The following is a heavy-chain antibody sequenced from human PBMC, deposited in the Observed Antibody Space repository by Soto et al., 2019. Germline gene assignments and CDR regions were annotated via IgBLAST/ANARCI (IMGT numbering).Heavy chain of an antibody. Sequence: PGESLKSSCKGSGYSFTSYWIGWVRQMPGKGLEWMGIIYPGDSDTRYSPSFQGQVTISADKSISTAYLQWSSLKASDTAMYYCARYASQYYYGSGSYPYNWFDPWGQGTLVTVSS. J-gene: IGHJ5*02. V-gene: IGHV5-51*03. CDR2: IYPGDSDT. CDR1: GYSFTSYW. CDR3: ARYASQYYYGSGSYPYNWFDP. D-gene: IGHD3-10*01.